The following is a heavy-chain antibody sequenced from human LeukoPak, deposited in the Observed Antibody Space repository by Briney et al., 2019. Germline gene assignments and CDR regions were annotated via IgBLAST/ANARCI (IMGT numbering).Heavy chain of an antibody. J-gene: IGHJ5*02. CDR3: ARDSGDYYDNSGSPYNWFDP. Sequence: GGSLRLSCAASGFPFSTYWMNWVRQAPGKGLEWVSTTSGSGGSTYYADSVKGRFTMSRDNSKNTLYLQINSLRAEDTAVYYCARDSGDYYDNSGSPYNWFDPWGQGTLDTVSS. CDR2: TSGSGGST. D-gene: IGHD3-22*01. V-gene: IGHV3-23*01. CDR1: GFPFSTYW.